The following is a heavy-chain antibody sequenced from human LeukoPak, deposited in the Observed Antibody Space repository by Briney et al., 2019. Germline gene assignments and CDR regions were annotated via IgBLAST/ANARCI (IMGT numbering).Heavy chain of an antibody. D-gene: IGHD3-10*01. CDR1: GSFSSYV. V-gene: IGHV3-23*01. CDR3: AKGSPMWFDP. Sequence: GGSLRLSCAASGSFSSYVMTWVRQAPGRGLEWVSTLSASGGSTYYADSVKGRFTISRDNSKNTLYLQMSSLRAEDTAVYYCAKGSPMWFDPWGQGTLVTVSS. CDR2: LSASGGST. J-gene: IGHJ5*02.